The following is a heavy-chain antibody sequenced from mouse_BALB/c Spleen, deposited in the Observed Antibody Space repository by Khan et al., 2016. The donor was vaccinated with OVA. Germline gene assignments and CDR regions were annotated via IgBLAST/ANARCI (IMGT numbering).Heavy chain of an antibody. CDR3: ARQGLRRLAMSFLAY. V-gene: IGHV5-6*01. CDR1: GFTFSSYG. Sequence: EVELVESGGDLVKPGGSLKLSCAASGFTFSSYGMSWVRQTPDKRLEWVATISSGGSYTYYPDSVKGRFTISRDNAKHTLSQQMSSLKSGDTAMYYCARQGLRRLAMSFLAYWGQETLVTVSA. J-gene: IGHJ3*01. CDR2: ISSGGSYT. D-gene: IGHD2-2*01.